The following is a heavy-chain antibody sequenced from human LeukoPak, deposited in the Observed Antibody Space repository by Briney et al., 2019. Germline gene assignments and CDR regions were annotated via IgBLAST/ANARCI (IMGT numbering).Heavy chain of an antibody. CDR2: ISSSSSYI. CDR1: GFTFDDYT. V-gene: IGHV3-21*01. CDR3: ARVEKKDSSSWYHSYYYYYYMDV. Sequence: GGSLRLSCAASGFTFDDYTMHWVRQAPGKGLEWVSSISSSSSYIYYADSVKGRFTISRDNAKNSLYLQMNSLRAEDTAVYYCARVEKKDSSSWYHSYYYYYYMDVWGKGTTVTVSS. J-gene: IGHJ6*03. D-gene: IGHD6-13*01.